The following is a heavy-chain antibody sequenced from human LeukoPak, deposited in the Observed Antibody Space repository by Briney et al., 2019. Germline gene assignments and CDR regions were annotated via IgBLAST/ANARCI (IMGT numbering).Heavy chain of an antibody. V-gene: IGHV4-59*01. CDR1: GVSISSYC. Sequence: SETLSLTCTVSGVSISSYCWSWIRQPPGKGLEWIGYMYYGGSTNYNPSLKRGVTISVGTSKNQFSLKLSSVTAADTAVYYCARRDGPFDYWGQGTLVTVSS. J-gene: IGHJ4*02. D-gene: IGHD5-24*01. CDR2: MYYGGST. CDR3: ARRDGPFDY.